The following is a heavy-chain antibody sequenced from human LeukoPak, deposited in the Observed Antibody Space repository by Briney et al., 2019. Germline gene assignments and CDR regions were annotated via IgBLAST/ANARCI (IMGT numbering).Heavy chain of an antibody. V-gene: IGHV4-4*02. CDR3: ARCLGLGESSLAY. CDR1: GGSISSNNW. D-gene: IGHD3-16*02. CDR2: MYHSGNT. Sequence: SGTLSLTCAVSGGSISSNNWWSWVRQPPGKGLEWIGEMYHSGNTNYNPPRKSRAAISEDKSTNQFSLKLSSVTAAETAVYYCARCLGLGESSLAYWGQGTLVTVSS. J-gene: IGHJ4*02.